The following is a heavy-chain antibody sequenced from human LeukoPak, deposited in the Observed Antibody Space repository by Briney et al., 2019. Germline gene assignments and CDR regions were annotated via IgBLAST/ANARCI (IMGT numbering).Heavy chain of an antibody. J-gene: IGHJ4*02. Sequence: GGSLRLSCAASGFNFSTYTMNWVRQAPGKGLEWVTLIWYDGSNKYYADSVRGRFTISRDNSKNTLYLQMNSLRAEDTAVYYCAGGSGDYSPDYWGQGTLVTVSS. CDR3: AGGSGDYSPDY. V-gene: IGHV3-33*08. CDR2: IWYDGSNK. CDR1: GFNFSTYT. D-gene: IGHD4-17*01.